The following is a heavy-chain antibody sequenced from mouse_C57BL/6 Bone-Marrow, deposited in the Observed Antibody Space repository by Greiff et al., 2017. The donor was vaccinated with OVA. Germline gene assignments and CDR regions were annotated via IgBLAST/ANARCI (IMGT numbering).Heavy chain of an antibody. CDR2: IDPETGGT. Sequence: VQLQQSGAELVRHGASVTLSCKASGYTFTDYEMHWVKQTPVHGLEWIGAIDPETGGTAYNQKFKGKAILTADKSSSTAYMELRSLTSEDSAVYYCTSDYYGSRFRYWYFDVWGTGTTVTVSS. V-gene: IGHV1-15*01. D-gene: IGHD1-1*01. CDR1: GYTFTDYE. CDR3: TSDYYGSRFRYWYFDV. J-gene: IGHJ1*03.